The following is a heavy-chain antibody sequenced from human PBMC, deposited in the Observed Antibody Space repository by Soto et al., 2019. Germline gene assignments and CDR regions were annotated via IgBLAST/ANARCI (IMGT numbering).Heavy chain of an antibody. Sequence: VQLLESGGALVQPGGSLRLSCAASGFTFSDYAMTWVRQAPGKGLEWVSHTSGNGGSTYYADSVKGRFTISRDKSRDTMHLQMNSLRAEDTALYYCTRTLFIAARGVEPFDYWGQGALVTVSS. V-gene: IGHV3-23*01. CDR3: TRTLFIAARGVEPFDY. J-gene: IGHJ4*02. CDR1: GFTFSDYA. D-gene: IGHD6-6*01. CDR2: TSGNGGST.